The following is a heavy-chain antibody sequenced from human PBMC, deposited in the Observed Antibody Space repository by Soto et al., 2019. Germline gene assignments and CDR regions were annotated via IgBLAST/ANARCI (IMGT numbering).Heavy chain of an antibody. CDR3: ARDPGYSSGWYESRLFDY. Sequence: ETLSLTCTVSGGSISSYYWSWIRQPAGKGLEWIGRIYTSGSTNYNPSLKSRVTMSVDTSKNQFSLKLSSVTAADTAVYYCARDPGYSSGWYESRLFDYWGQGTLVTVSS. J-gene: IGHJ4*02. CDR1: GGSISSYY. CDR2: IYTSGST. V-gene: IGHV4-4*07. D-gene: IGHD6-19*01.